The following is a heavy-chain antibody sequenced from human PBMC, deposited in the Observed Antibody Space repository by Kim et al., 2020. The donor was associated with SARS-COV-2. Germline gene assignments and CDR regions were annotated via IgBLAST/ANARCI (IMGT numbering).Heavy chain of an antibody. Sequence: ASVKVSCKASGYTFTGYYMHWVRQAPGQGLEWMGRINPNSGGTNYAQKFQGRVTMTRDTSISTAYMELSRLRSDDTAVYYCARVAVAPHYFDYWGQGTLVTVSS. CDR1: GYTFTGYY. V-gene: IGHV1-2*06. J-gene: IGHJ4*02. CDR2: INPNSGGT. CDR3: ARVAVAPHYFDY. D-gene: IGHD6-19*01.